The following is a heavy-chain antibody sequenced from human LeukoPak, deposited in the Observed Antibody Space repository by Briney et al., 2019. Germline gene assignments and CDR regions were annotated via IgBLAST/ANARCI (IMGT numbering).Heavy chain of an antibody. CDR3: ASGYSGSCFTY. V-gene: IGHV3-23*01. Sequence: PGGSLRLSCAASGFTFSNYAMSWVRQAPGKGLEWVSAISGSGGSTYYADSVKGRFTISRDNSKNTLYLQMNSLRAEDTAVYYCASGYSGSCFTYWGQGTLVTVSS. CDR1: GFTFSNYA. CDR2: ISGSGGST. J-gene: IGHJ4*02. D-gene: IGHD1-26*01.